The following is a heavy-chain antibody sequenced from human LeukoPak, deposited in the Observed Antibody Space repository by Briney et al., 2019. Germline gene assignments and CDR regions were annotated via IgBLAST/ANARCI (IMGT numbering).Heavy chain of an antibody. CDR3: AKDLGSWYYGSGTDH. CDR2: ISGSGGST. J-gene: IGHJ4*02. V-gene: IGHV3-23*01. Sequence: GGSLRLSCAASGFTFSSYAMSWVRQAPGKGLEWVSAISGSGGSTYYADSVKGRFTISRDNSKNTLYLQMNSLRAEDTAVYYCAKDLGSWYYGSGTDHWGQGTLVTVSS. CDR1: GFTFSSYA. D-gene: IGHD3-10*01.